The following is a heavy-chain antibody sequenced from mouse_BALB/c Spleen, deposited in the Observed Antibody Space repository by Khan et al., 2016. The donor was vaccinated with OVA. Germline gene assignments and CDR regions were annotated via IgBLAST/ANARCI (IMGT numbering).Heavy chain of an antibody. D-gene: IGHD2-4*01. V-gene: IGHV2-2*03. Sequence: QVQLKESGPGLVQPSQSLSITCTVSGFSLTSYGVHWVRQSPGKGLEWLGVIWSGGSTDYNEAFISRLNIPKDNSKSQVFFKMNSLQSNDTAIYYCARNYDYDEGLTYWGQGTLVTVSA. J-gene: IGHJ3*01. CDR1: GFSLTSYG. CDR2: IWSGGST. CDR3: ARNYDYDEGLTY.